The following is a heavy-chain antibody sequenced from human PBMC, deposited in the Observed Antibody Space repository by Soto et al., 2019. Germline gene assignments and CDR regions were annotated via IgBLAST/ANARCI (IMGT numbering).Heavy chain of an antibody. CDR3: VRDQKYFRVNGNWFDS. J-gene: IGHJ5*01. CDR1: GYTSADFG. CDR2: VSGNNGAS. V-gene: IGHV1-18*04. Sequence: ASVRVSCKASGYTSADFGISWVRQAPGQGLEWMGWVSGNNGASNPAPKVQGRITMTLDTSTGVSYMALRSLRSDDTAIYYCVRDQKYFRVNGNWFDSWGQGTLVTVSS. D-gene: IGHD2-2*01.